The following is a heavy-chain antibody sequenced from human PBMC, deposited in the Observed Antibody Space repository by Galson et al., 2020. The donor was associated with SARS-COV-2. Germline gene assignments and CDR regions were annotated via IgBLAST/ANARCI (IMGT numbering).Heavy chain of an antibody. CDR1: GFAFSTYA. CDR2: ISARGDAT. CDR3: AKDYDILTGPI. V-gene: IGHV3-23*01. J-gene: IGHJ4*02. D-gene: IGHD3-9*01. Sequence: GGSLRLSCAASGFAFSTYALSWVRQAPGRGLEWVSAISARGDATYYADSVKGRFTISRDNSKNTLYLQMNSLRAEDTAVYYCAKDYDILTGPIWGQGTLVTDSS.